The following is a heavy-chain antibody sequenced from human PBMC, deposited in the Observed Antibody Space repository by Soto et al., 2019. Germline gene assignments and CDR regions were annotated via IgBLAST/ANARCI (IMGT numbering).Heavy chain of an antibody. D-gene: IGHD2-2*01. CDR2: IYYSGST. CDR3: ARFLDPYHHLDSRLDY. CDR1: GGSISSYY. J-gene: IGHJ4*02. V-gene: IGHV4-59*01. Sequence: SETLSLTCTVSGGSISSYYWSWIRQPPGKGLEWIGYIYYSGSTNYNPSLKSRVTISVDTSKNQFSLKLSSVTAADTAVYYCARFLDPYHHLDSRLDYWGQGTLVTVSS.